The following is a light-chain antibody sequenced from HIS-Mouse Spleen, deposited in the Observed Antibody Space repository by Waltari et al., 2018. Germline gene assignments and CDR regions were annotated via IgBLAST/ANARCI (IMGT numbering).Light chain of an antibody. CDR3: QQYNSPWT. CDR1: QSISSW. CDR2: KAS. J-gene: IGKJ1*01. Sequence: DIQMTQSPSTLSASVGDRVTITCRASQSISSWLAWYQQKPGKAPKLLLYKASSLESGVPSRFSGSGSGTEFTLTISSLQPDDFATYYCQQYNSPWTFGQGTKVEIK. V-gene: IGKV1-5*03.